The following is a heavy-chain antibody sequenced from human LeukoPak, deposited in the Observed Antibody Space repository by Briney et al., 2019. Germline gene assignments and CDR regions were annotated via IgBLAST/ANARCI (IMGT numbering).Heavy chain of an antibody. J-gene: IGHJ5*02. CDR1: GYTFTGYY. V-gene: IGHV1-2*02. CDR2: INPSSGGT. Sequence: ASVKVSCKASGYTFTGYYMHWVRQAPGQGLEWMGWINPSSGGTNYAQKFQGKVTLTRDTSITTAYMEVSSLRSDDTAVYYCARDWNHGSGSYSGWFDPWGQGTLVTVSS. D-gene: IGHD3-10*01. CDR3: ARDWNHGSGSYSGWFDP.